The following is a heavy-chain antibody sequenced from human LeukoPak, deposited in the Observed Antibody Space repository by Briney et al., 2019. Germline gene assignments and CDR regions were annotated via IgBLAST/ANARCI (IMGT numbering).Heavy chain of an antibody. J-gene: IGHJ4*02. CDR2: IGYSGGGT. D-gene: IGHD1-1*01. CDR1: GFTFSSYA. V-gene: IGHV3-23*01. Sequence: GGSLRLSCAASGFTFSSYAMSWVRQAPGKGLEWVSGIGYSGGGTFYADSVKGRFTISRDNSKNTLYLQMSSLRAEDTAVYYCVKITSVTGGDCWGQGTRLTVSS. CDR3: VKITSVTGGDC.